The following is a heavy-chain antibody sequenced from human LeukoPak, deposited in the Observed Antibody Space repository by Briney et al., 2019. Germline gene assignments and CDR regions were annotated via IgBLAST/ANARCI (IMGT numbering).Heavy chain of an antibody. J-gene: IGHJ2*01. CDR1: GFTFSSYG. V-gene: IGHV3-23*01. D-gene: IGHD3-22*01. CDR2: ISGSGGST. CDR3: AKDSKPSYYYDSNHRGRPIKYWYFDL. Sequence: GGSLRLSCAASGFTFSSYGMSWVRQAPGKGREWVSAISGSGGSTYYADSVKGRFTISRDNSKNTLYLQMNSLRAEDTAVYYCAKDSKPSYYYDSNHRGRPIKYWYFDLWGRGTLVTVSS.